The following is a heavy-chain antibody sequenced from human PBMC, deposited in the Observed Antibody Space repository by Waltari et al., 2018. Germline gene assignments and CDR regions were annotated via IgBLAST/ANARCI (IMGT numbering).Heavy chain of an antibody. CDR1: GGSFSGYY. V-gene: IGHV4-34*01. CDR2: INHSGST. D-gene: IGHD6-19*01. CDR3: AHDSSGWYGVGY. J-gene: IGHJ4*02. Sequence: QVQLQQWGAGLLKPSETLSLTCAVYGGSFSGYYWSWIRQPPGKGLEWIGEINHSGSTNYNPSLKSRVTISVDTSKNQFSLKLSSVTAADTAVYYCAHDSSGWYGVGYWGQGTLVTVSS.